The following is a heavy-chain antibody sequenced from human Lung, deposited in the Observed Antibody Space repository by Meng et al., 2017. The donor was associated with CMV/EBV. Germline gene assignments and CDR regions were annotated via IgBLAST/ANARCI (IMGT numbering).Heavy chain of an antibody. CDR2: INPSDNTT. CDR1: GYTLTNYY. V-gene: IGHV1-46*01. J-gene: IGHJ4*02. D-gene: IGHD6-13*01. CDR3: ARDLGYSSSWYFQYYCDC. Sequence: ASVKVSCKASGYTLTNYYIHWVRQAPGQGLEWMGIINPSDNTTIYAQKFQGRVTMTRDTSTSTVYMELSSLRSDDTALYYCARDLGYSSSWYFQYYCDCGGKGTXVTVSS.